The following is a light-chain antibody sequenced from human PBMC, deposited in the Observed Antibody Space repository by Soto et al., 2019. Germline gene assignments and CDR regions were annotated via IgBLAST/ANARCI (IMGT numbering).Light chain of an antibody. J-gene: IGKJ5*01. CDR2: GAT. Sequence: DVQMTQSPSSLSASVGDRVTITCQASQDIGNSLNWYQQKPGEPPKLLIYGATHSEAGVPLRFSGSGSGTDFTFTIARMEPEDIATYSCQQYDDLPSITFGQGTRLEI. CDR1: QDIGNS. V-gene: IGKV1-33*01. CDR3: QQYDDLPSIT.